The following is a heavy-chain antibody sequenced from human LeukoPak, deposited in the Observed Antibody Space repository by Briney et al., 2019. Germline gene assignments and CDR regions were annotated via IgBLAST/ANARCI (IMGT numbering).Heavy chain of an antibody. CDR1: GGSISSSSYY. J-gene: IGHJ4*02. CDR3: ARLNSWAKFGY. CDR2: INSSGST. V-gene: IGHV4-39*01. Sequence: SETLSLTCTVSGGSISSSSYYWGWIRQPPGQGLEWNGSINSSGSTYYNPSLKSRVTISVDTSKNQFSLKLSSVTAADTAVYYCARLNSWAKFGYWGRGTLVTVSS. D-gene: IGHD6-13*01.